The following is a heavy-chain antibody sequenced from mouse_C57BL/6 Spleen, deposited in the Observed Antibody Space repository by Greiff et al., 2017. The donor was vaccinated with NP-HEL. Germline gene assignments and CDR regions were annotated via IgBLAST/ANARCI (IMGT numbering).Heavy chain of an antibody. CDR3: TRPRGPNYGNYVGAMDY. CDR1: GFTFSDAW. J-gene: IGHJ4*01. Sequence: EVKLVESGGGLVQPGGSMKLSCAASGFTFSDAWMDWVRQSPEKGLEWVAEIRNKANNHATYYAESVKGRFTISRDDSKSSVYLQMNSLRAEDTGIYYCTRPRGPNYGNYVGAMDYWGQGTSVTVSS. CDR2: IRNKANNHAT. V-gene: IGHV6-6*01. D-gene: IGHD2-1*01.